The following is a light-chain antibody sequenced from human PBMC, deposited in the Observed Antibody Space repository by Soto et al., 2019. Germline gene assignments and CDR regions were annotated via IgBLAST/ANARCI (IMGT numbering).Light chain of an antibody. Sequence: QSVLTQPPSVSGAPGQRVTISCTGSSSNIGAGYDVHWYQQLPGTAPKPLIYGNSNRPSGVPDRFSGSKSGTSATLVITGLQAEDEADYFCQSYGNSLSGYVFGTGTKVIVL. CDR3: QSYGNSLSGYV. CDR1: SSNIGAGYD. V-gene: IGLV1-40*01. J-gene: IGLJ1*01. CDR2: GNS.